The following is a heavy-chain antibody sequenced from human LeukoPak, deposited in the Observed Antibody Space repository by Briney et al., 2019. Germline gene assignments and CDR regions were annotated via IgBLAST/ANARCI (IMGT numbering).Heavy chain of an antibody. D-gene: IGHD5-18*01. CDR3: ASRHSNY. Sequence: SETLSLTCTVSGGSISSSSYHWVWIRQPPGKGLEWIGGISYSGTIYYDSSLKSRVTISVDTSKNQFSLKLSSVTAADTAVYYCASRHSNYWGQGTLVTVSS. V-gene: IGHV4-39*01. J-gene: IGHJ4*02. CDR2: ISYSGTI. CDR1: GGSISSSSYH.